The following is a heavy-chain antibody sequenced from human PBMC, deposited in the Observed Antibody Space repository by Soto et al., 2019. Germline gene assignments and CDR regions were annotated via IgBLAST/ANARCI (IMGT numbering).Heavy chain of an antibody. CDR2: ISGSGGST. D-gene: IGHD2-15*01. V-gene: IGHV3-23*01. CDR1: GFTFSSYA. Sequence: EVQLLESGGGLVQPGGSLRLSCAASGFTFSSYAMSWVRQAPGKGLEWVSAISGSGGSTYYADSVKGRFTISRDNSKNTLYLQMNSLRAEDTAVYYGAKDQCGGSCYGEFDYWGQGTLVTVSS. J-gene: IGHJ4*02. CDR3: AKDQCGGSCYGEFDY.